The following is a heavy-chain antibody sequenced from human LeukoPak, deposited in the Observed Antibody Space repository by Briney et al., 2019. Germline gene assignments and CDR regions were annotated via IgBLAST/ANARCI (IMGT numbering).Heavy chain of an antibody. CDR2: IYHSGST. CDR3: ASKDDSSGYYGVTY. Sequence: PSETLSLTCTVSGGSISTYYWNWIRQPPGKGLEWIGYIYHSGSTNYNPSLQSRVTISVDTSKNQFSLKLSSVTAADTAVYYCASKDDSSGYYGVTYWGQGTLVTVSS. J-gene: IGHJ4*02. CDR1: GGSISTYY. V-gene: IGHV4-59*01. D-gene: IGHD3-22*01.